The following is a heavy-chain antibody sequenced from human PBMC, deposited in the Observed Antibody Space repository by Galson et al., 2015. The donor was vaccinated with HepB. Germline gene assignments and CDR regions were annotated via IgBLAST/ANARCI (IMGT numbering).Heavy chain of an antibody. V-gene: IGHV3-30*04. CDR1: GFTFRSYA. CDR3: ARVGELRVDY. J-gene: IGHJ4*02. D-gene: IGHD1-26*01. CDR2: ISYDGSNK. Sequence: SLRLSCAASGFTFRSYAMHWVRQAPGKGLEWVAVISYDGSNKYYADSVKGRFTISRDNSKNTLYLQMNSLRAEDTAVYYCARVGELRVDYWGQGTLVTVSS.